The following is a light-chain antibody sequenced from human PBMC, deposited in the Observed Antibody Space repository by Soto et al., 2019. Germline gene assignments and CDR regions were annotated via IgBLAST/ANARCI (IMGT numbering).Light chain of an antibody. Sequence: EIVLTQSPGTVSVSPGERATLSCRASQSISKNYLAWYQQRPGQAPRLLIYGASSRATGIPDRFSGSGSGTDFTLTISRLEPEDFAVYYCQKYGTSPPYTFGQGTKLEIK. CDR1: QSISKNY. J-gene: IGKJ2*01. V-gene: IGKV3-20*01. CDR3: QKYGTSPPYT. CDR2: GAS.